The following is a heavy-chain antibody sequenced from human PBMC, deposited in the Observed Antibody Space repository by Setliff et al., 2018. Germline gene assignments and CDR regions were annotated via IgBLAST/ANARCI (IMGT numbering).Heavy chain of an antibody. Sequence: ASVKVSCKVSGSSFTGHNLHWVRQAPGQGLEWMGWINPDSGDTHSPQKFQGRVTMTRDTSMSTVYMELTRLTSDDTAVYYCTRSSSYGMRYWFDSWGRGPLVTVSS. J-gene: IGHJ5*01. CDR2: INPDSGDT. D-gene: IGHD2-2*01. CDR1: GSSFTGHN. V-gene: IGHV1-2*02. CDR3: TRSSSYGMRYWFDS.